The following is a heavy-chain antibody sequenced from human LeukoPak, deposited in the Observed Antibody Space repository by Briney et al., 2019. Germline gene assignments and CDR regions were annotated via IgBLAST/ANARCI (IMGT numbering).Heavy chain of an antibody. D-gene: IGHD1-14*01. CDR3: AKQFLETS. CDR1: GFTFSSYA. CDR2: INAVDTNT. J-gene: IGHJ4*02. Sequence: GGSLRLSCAASGFTFSSYAMTWVRQAPGKGLEWVSTINAVDTNTYYADSVKGRFTVSRENSKNTLYLQMNSRRAEDTAVYYCAKQFLETSWGQGTLVTVSS. V-gene: IGHV3-23*01.